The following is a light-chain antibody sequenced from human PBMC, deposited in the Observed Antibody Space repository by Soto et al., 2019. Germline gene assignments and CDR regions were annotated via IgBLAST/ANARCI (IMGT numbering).Light chain of an antibody. Sequence: QAVVTQEPSFSVSPGGTVTLTCDLSSGSVSTSYYPSWYQQTPGQPPRTLIYSTNTRSSGVPDRFSGSILGNKAALTIAGAQADDESDYYCVLYMGSGISVFGRGTKVTVL. CDR3: VLYMGSGISV. J-gene: IGLJ3*02. CDR2: STN. CDR1: SGSVSTSYY. V-gene: IGLV8-61*01.